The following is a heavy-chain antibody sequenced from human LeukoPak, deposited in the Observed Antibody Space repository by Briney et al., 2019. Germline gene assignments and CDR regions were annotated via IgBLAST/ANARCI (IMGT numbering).Heavy chain of an antibody. D-gene: IGHD1-26*01. CDR1: GFTFSNAW. Sequence: GGSLRLSCAASGFTFSNAWMNWVRQAPGKGLEWVGRIKSKTDGETTDYAAPVKGRFTISGDDSKNTLYLQMNSLRAEDTAVYYCAKDLELPKPDYWGQGTLVTVSS. V-gene: IGHV3-15*01. CDR3: AKDLELPKPDY. J-gene: IGHJ4*02. CDR2: IKSKTDGETT.